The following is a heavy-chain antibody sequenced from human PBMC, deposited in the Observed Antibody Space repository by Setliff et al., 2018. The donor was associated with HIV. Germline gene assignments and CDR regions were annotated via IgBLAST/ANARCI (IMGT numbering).Heavy chain of an antibody. D-gene: IGHD1-1*01. V-gene: IGHV4-31*03. CDR3: ATGRLYYYMDV. Sequence: SETLSLTCTVSGDSISRGGYYWSWSRQHPGGGMDWIGYISYSGSTFYDPSLKSRVTMSLDTSYNQFSLKLNSVTAADTAVYYCATGRLYYYMDVWGKGTTVTVSS. J-gene: IGHJ6*03. CDR2: ISYSGST. CDR1: GDSISRGGYY.